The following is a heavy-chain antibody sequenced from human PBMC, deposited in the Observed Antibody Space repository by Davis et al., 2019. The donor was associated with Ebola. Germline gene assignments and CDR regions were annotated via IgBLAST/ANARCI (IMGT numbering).Heavy chain of an antibody. D-gene: IGHD2-8*02. Sequence: SVKVSCKASGGTFSSYALSWVRQAPGQGLEWMGGIIPIFGTANYAPKFQGRVTITADKSTSTAYMELSSLRSEDTAVYYCARVQEILYWAGAGHNWFDPWGQGTLVTVSS. CDR2: IIPIFGTA. CDR1: GGTFSSYA. V-gene: IGHV1-69*06. CDR3: ARVQEILYWAGAGHNWFDP. J-gene: IGHJ5*02.